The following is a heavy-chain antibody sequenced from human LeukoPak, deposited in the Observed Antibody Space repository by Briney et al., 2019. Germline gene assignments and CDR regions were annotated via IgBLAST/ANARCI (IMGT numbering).Heavy chain of an antibody. Sequence: GGSLRLSCAASGFTFDDYAMHWVRQAPGKGLEWVSGISWNSGSIGYADSVKGRFTISRDNAKNTLYLQMNSLRAEDTAVYYCARGISKIPGGVLDMWGQGTMVTVSS. V-gene: IGHV3-9*01. CDR2: ISWNSGSI. D-gene: IGHD2-2*01. CDR3: ARGISKIPGGVLDM. CDR1: GFTFDDYA. J-gene: IGHJ3*02.